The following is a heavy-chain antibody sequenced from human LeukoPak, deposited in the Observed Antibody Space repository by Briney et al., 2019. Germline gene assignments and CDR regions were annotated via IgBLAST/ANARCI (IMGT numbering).Heavy chain of an antibody. D-gene: IGHD5-24*01. CDR3: ARQNNTYHHYNLGWFDP. V-gene: IGHV4-59*08. CDR1: GGSISSYY. Sequence: SETLSLTCTVSGGSISSYYWSWIRQPAGKGLEWIGYIYYSGSTNYNPSLKSRVTISVDTSKNQFSLKLSSVTPEDTAVYYCARQNNTYHHYNLGWFDPWGQGTLVTVSS. CDR2: IYYSGST. J-gene: IGHJ5*02.